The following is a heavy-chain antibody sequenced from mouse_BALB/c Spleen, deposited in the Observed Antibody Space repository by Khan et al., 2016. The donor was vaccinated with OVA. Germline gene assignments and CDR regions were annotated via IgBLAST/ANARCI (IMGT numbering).Heavy chain of an antibody. CDR2: ISYSGNN. J-gene: IGHJ2*01. CDR1: GYSITSDYA. Sequence: EVQLQESGPGLVKPSQSLSVTCTVTGYSITSDYAWNWIRQFPENKLEWMGFISYSGNNNYNPSLKSRFSITRDTSKNQFFLQLNSVTTEDTATYDCAMVDGVDFDYWGQGTTLTVSS. D-gene: IGHD2-3*01. V-gene: IGHV3-2*02. CDR3: AMVDGVDFDY.